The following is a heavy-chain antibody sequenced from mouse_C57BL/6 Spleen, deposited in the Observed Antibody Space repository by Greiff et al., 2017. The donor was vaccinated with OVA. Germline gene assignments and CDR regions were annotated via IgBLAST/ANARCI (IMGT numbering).Heavy chain of an antibody. CDR1: GYTFTSYW. CDR2: IDPSDSYT. J-gene: IGHJ3*01. Sequence: QVQLQQPGAELVKPGASVKLSCKASGYTFTSYWMQWVKQRPGQGLEWIGAIDPSDSYTNYNQKFKGKATLTVDTSSSTAYMQLSSLTSEDSAVYYCARYYYGSPWFAYWGQGTLVTVSA. D-gene: IGHD1-1*01. CDR3: ARYYYGSPWFAY. V-gene: IGHV1-50*01.